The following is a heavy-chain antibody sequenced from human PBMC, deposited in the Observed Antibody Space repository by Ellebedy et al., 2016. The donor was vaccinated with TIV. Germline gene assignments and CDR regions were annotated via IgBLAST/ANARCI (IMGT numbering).Heavy chain of an antibody. CDR1: GGTFSSYA. CDR2: IIPIFGTA. Sequence: ASVKVSCKASGGTFSSYAISWVRQAPGQGLEWMGGIIPIFGTANYAQKFQGRVTITADESTSTAYMELSSLRSEDTAVYYCARSGGKAAAGTMEPDYWGQGTLVTVSS. D-gene: IGHD6-13*01. J-gene: IGHJ4*02. V-gene: IGHV1-69*13. CDR3: ARSGGKAAAGTMEPDY.